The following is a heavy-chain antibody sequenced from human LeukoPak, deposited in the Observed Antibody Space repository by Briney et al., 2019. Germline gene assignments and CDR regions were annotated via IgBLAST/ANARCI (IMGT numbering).Heavy chain of an antibody. V-gene: IGHV3-23*01. J-gene: IGHJ6*03. Sequence: GGSLRLSCAASGFTFSSYAMSWARQAPGKGLEWVSAISGSGGSTYYADSVKGRFTISRDNSKNTLYLQMNSLRAEDTAVYYCAKSGGYDSSGYYPDYYYYYMDVWGKGTTVTVSS. D-gene: IGHD3-22*01. CDR1: GFTFSSYA. CDR2: ISGSGGST. CDR3: AKSGGYDSSGYYPDYYYYYMDV.